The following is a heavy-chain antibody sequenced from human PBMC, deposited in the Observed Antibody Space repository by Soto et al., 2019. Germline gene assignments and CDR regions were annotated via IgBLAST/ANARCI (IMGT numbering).Heavy chain of an antibody. J-gene: IGHJ5*02. CDR3: ARVYYYSSGYYDRFGNCFDP. V-gene: IGHV3-30-3*01. D-gene: IGHD3-22*01. CDR2: ISYDGSNK. CDR1: GFTFSSYA. Sequence: GGSLRLSCAASGFTFSSYAMHWVRQAPGKGLEWVAVISYDGSNKYYADSVKGRITISRDNSKNTLYLHMNSIKAEDTAVYYYARVYYYSSGYYDRFGNCFDPWGQGTLVTVS.